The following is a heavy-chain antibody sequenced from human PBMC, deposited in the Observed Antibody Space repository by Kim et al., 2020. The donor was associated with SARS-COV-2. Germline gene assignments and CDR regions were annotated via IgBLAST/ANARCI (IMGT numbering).Heavy chain of an antibody. D-gene: IGHD2-2*01. V-gene: IGHV1-46*01. J-gene: IGHJ4*02. CDR1: GYTFTRSY. Sequence: ASVKVSCMASGYTFTRSYIHWVRHTPGQGLEWMGIINPNGGSTNYAQKFQGRVAMTGDTSTSTVHMELTGLRSEDTAVYYCARRACSGTSCYFDYWGQGTLVTVSP. CDR3: ARRACSGTSCYFDY. CDR2: INPNGGST.